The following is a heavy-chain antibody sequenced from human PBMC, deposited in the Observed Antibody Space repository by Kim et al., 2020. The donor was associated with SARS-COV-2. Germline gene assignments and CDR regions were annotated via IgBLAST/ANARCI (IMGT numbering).Heavy chain of an antibody. D-gene: IGHD2-15*01. V-gene: IGHV4-34*01. J-gene: IGHJ4*02. CDR1: GGSFSGYY. Sequence: SETLSLTCAVYGGSFSGYYWSWIRQPPGKGLEWIGEINHSGSTNYNPSLKSRVTISVDTSKNQFSLKLSSVTAADTAVYYCARGAKNRGYCSGRSCYRVPFDYWGQGTLVTVSS. CDR3: ARGAKNRGYCSGRSCYRVPFDY. CDR2: INHSGST.